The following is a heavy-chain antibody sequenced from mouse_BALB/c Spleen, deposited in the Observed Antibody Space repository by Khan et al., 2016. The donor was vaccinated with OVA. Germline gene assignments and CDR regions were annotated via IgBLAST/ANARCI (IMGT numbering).Heavy chain of an antibody. CDR3: TRHGYVAWFTY. CDR2: IDPFSGDT. D-gene: IGHD2-2*01. CDR1: GYSFTTYY. J-gene: IGHJ3*01. V-gene: IGHV1S135*01. Sequence: VQLQQSGPELMKPGASVKISCKASGYSFTTYYIHWVMQSHGKSLEWIGYIDPFSGDTTYNQKFKGKATLTVDKFSSTAYIHLSNLTSEDSAVYFCTRHGYVAWFTYWGQGTLVTVSA.